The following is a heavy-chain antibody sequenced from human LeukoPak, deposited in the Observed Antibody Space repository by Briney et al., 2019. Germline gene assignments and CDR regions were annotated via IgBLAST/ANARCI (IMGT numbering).Heavy chain of an antibody. J-gene: IGHJ6*04. Sequence: GGSLRLSCAASGFTFSSYEMNWVRQAPGKGLEWVSYISSSGSTIYYADSVKGRLTISRDNAKNSLYLQMNSLRAEDAAVYYCAELGITMIGGVWGKGTTVTISS. CDR1: GFTFSSYE. V-gene: IGHV3-48*03. D-gene: IGHD3-10*02. CDR3: AELGITMIGGV. CDR2: ISSSGSTI.